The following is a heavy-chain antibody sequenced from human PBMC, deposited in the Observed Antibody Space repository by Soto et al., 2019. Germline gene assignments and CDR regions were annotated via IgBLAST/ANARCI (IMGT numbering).Heavy chain of an antibody. V-gene: IGHV3-30-3*01. CDR3: ARGSGGYSYYGVDV. CDR1: GFTFSGYA. CDR2: ISYDGSSK. J-gene: IGHJ6*02. Sequence: ESGGGVVQPGMSLRLSCAASGFTFSGYAMHWVRQAPGKGLEWVALISYDGSSKYYADSVKGRFTISRDSSKNTMYLQMNSLRSEDTAIFYCARGSGGYSYYGVDVWGQGTTVTVSS. D-gene: IGHD3-16*01.